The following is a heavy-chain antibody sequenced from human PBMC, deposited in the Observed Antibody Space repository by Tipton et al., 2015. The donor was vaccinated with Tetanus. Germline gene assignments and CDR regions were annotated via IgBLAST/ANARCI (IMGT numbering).Heavy chain of an antibody. V-gene: IGHV4-39*01. D-gene: IGHD2-2*01. CDR2: IHYSGST. Sequence: TLSLTCTVSGGSINDYHWGWIRQPPGKGLEWIGSIHYSGSTYYKPSLKSRVTISVDTSKNQFSLKLSSVTAADTAVYYCARHVHGFGALLTPAATHYYYGMDVWGQGTTVTVSS. J-gene: IGHJ6*02. CDR3: ARHVHGFGALLTPAATHYYYGMDV. CDR1: GGSINDYH.